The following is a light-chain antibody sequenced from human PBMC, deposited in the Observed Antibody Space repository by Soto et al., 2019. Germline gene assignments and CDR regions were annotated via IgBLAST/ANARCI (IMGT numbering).Light chain of an antibody. CDR3: SSYTSRSPLVV. CDR1: SSDVGGYNY. J-gene: IGLJ2*01. CDR2: DVS. Sequence: QSALTQPASVSGSPGQSITISCTGTSSDVGGYNYVSWYQQHPGKAPKLMIYDVSNRPSGVSNRFSGSKSGNTASLTISGLQAEDEADYYCSSYTSRSPLVVFGGGTKVTVL. V-gene: IGLV2-14*01.